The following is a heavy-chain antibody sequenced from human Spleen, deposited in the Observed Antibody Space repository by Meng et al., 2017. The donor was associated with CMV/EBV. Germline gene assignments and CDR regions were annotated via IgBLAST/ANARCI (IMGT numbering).Heavy chain of an antibody. CDR3: ARETAAVSYNWFDP. Sequence: LPESGPGLVNPSETLSLTCTVSGGSISSYYWSWIRQPAGKGLEWIGRIYTSGSTNYNPSLKSRVTMSVDTSKNQFSLKLSSVTAADTAVYYCARETAAVSYNWFDPWGQGTLVTVSS. V-gene: IGHV4-4*07. D-gene: IGHD6-13*01. J-gene: IGHJ5*02. CDR1: GGSISSYY. CDR2: IYTSGST.